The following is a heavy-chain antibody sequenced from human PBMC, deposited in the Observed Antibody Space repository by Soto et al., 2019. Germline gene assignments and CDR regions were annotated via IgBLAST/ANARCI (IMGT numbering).Heavy chain of an antibody. CDR1: GGSISSSSXY. D-gene: IGHD3-22*01. Sequence: SSETLSLTCTVXGGSISSSSXYWGXIXXXXGXXLEWIGSIYYSGSTSYNPSLKVRVTISVDTSKNTLYLQMNSLRAEDTAVYYCARDTSTYYYDSSALPPDYWGQGTLVTVXS. CDR3: ARDTSTYYYDSSALPPDY. J-gene: IGHJ4*02. CDR2: IYYSGST. V-gene: IGHV4-39*02.